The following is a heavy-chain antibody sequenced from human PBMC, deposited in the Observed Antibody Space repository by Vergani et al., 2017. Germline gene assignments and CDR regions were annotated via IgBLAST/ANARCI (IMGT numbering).Heavy chain of an antibody. V-gene: IGHV1-69*01. CDR3: ARVLVAGVRVGYFDY. CDR1: GGTFSSCA. CDR2: IIPIFGTA. Sequence: QVQLVQSGAEVKKPGSSVKVSCKASGGTFSSCAISWVRQAPGQGLEWMGGIIPIFGTANYAQKFQGRVTITADESTSTAYMELSSLRSEDTAVYYCARVLVAGVRVGYFDYWGQGTLVTVSS. D-gene: IGHD2-2*01. J-gene: IGHJ4*02.